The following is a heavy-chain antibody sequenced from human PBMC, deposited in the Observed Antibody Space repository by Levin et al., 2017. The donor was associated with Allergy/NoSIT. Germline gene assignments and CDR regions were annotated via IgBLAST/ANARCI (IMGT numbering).Heavy chain of an antibody. CDR1: GFTFSSPW. CDR3: AREVGQPDY. CDR2: IKQDGTEK. V-gene: IGHV3-7*01. D-gene: IGHD1-26*01. Sequence: LSLTCAASGFTFSSPWMTWVRQAPGKGLEWVANIKQDGTEKYYVDSVKGRFTISRDNAKNSLYLQMNSLRVEDTAVYYCAREVGQPDYWGQGTLVTVSS. J-gene: IGHJ4*02.